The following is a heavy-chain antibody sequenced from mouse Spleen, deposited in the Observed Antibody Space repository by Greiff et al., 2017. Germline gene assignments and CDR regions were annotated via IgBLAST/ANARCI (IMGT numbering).Heavy chain of an antibody. CDR1: GYTFTSYG. Sequence: LVESGAELARPGASVKLSCKASGYTFTSYGISWVKQRTGQGLEWIGEIYPRSGNTYYNEKFKGKATLTADKSSSTAYMELRSLTSEDSAVYFCTREHREVYYFDYWGQGTTLTVSS. CDR3: TREHREVYYFDY. V-gene: IGHV1-81*01. CDR2: IYPRSGNT. J-gene: IGHJ2*01.